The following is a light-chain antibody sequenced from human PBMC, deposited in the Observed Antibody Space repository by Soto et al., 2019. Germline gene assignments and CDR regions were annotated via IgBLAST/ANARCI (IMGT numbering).Light chain of an antibody. J-gene: IGLJ1*01. CDR3: CSYTSSSTYV. V-gene: IGLV2-14*01. CDR2: DVS. CDR1: SSYVGAYNY. Sequence: QSVLTQPASVSGSPGQSITISCTGTSSYVGAYNYVSWFRQYPGKAPKLMIYDVSNRPSGVSNRFSGSKSGNTASLTISGLQAEDEADYYCCSYTSSSTYVFGTGTKVTVL.